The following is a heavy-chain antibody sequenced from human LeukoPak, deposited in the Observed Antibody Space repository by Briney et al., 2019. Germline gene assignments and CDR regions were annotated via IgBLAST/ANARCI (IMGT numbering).Heavy chain of an antibody. CDR3: ARDPAQNIAVGADFDY. CDR1: GYTFTGYY. CDR2: INPNSGGT. Sequence: APVKVSCKASGYTFTGYYMHWVRQAPGQGLEWMGWINPNSGGTNYAQNFQGRVTMTRDTSITTAYMELSRLRSDDTAVYYCARDPAQNIAVGADFDYWGQGTLVTVSS. D-gene: IGHD6-19*01. V-gene: IGHV1-2*02. J-gene: IGHJ4*02.